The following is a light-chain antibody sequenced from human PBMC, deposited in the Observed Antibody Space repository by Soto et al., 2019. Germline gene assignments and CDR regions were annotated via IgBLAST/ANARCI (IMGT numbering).Light chain of an antibody. CDR1: QSVSSSY. V-gene: IGKV3-20*01. J-gene: IGKJ5*01. Sequence: EIVLTQSPCTLSLSPGERATLSCRASQSVSSSYLAWYQQKRGQAPRLLIYGASSRATGIPDRFSGSGSGTEFTLTISSLQSEDFAVYYCQQYNNWPLTFGQGTRLEIK. CDR3: QQYNNWPLT. CDR2: GAS.